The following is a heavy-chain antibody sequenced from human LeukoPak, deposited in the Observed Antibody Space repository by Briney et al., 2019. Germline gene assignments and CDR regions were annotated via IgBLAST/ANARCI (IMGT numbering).Heavy chain of an antibody. CDR2: IYYTGST. CDR3: AREEVTSAWFPFDF. J-gene: IGHJ4*02. D-gene: IGHD6-19*01. Sequence: SETLSLTCTVSGVAVSSGDYYWSWSRQPPGKGLEWIGHIYYTGSTSYNPSLMSRVTMSVDAPKNQLSLKVRSVTAADTAVYYCAREEVTSAWFPFDFWGRGALVTVSS. CDR1: GVAVSSGDYY. V-gene: IGHV4-61*08.